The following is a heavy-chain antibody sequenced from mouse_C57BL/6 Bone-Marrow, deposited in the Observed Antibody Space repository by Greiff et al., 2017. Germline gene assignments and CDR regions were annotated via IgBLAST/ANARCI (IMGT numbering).Heavy chain of an antibody. CDR3: ARSAGSSFYFDY. V-gene: IGHV1-81*01. CDR2: IYPRSGNT. Sequence: QVQLQQSGAELARPGASVKLSCKASGCTFTSYGISWVKQRTGQGLEWIGEIYPRSGNTYYNEKFKGKATLTADKSSSTAYMELRSLTSEDSAVXFCARSAGSSFYFDYWGQGTTLTVSS. D-gene: IGHD1-1*01. J-gene: IGHJ2*01. CDR1: GCTFTSYG.